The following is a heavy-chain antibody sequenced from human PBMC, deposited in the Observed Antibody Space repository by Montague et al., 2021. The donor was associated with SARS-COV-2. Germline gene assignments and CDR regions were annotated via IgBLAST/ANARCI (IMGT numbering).Heavy chain of an antibody. CDR2: VSASGST. CDR3: ARDVVAAPGTFGY. D-gene: IGHD6-13*01. J-gene: IGHJ4*02. CDR1: GDSISYFY. Sequence: SETLSLTCTVSGDSISYFYWSWIRQPAGKGLEWIGRVSASGSTNYSPSLNSRVTMSVDTSKKQFSLRLSPVTAADTAVYYCARDVVAAPGTFGYWGQGTLVTVSS. V-gene: IGHV4-4*07.